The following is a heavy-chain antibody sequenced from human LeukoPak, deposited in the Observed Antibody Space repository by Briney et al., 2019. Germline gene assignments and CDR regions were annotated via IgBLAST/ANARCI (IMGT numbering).Heavy chain of an antibody. D-gene: IGHD6-13*01. CDR3: ARSALPGIFDY. CDR1: GFTFSSYG. Sequence: PGRSLRLSCAASGFTFSSYGIHWVRQAPGKGLEWVAVIWYDGSNKYYADSVKGRFTISRDNSKNTLYLQMNSLRAEDTAVYYCARSALPGIFDYWGQGTLVTVSS. V-gene: IGHV3-33*01. J-gene: IGHJ4*02. CDR2: IWYDGSNK.